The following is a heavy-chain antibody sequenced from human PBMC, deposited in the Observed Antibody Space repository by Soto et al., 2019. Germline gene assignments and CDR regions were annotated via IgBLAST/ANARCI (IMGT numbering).Heavy chain of an antibody. J-gene: IGHJ4*02. CDR1: GLAFSTSW. CDR2: LNPDGSVK. D-gene: IGHD3-16*01. Sequence: EVQLVESGGGLVQPGGSLRPSCGASGLAFSTSWMAWVRQAPGKGLEWVPELNPDGSVKTYVDAVRGRVTISRDNAKNSVYLQMNSLRVEDTAIYYCARDPYFGAIDYWGRGTLVTVSP. CDR3: ARDPYFGAIDY. V-gene: IGHV3-7*01.